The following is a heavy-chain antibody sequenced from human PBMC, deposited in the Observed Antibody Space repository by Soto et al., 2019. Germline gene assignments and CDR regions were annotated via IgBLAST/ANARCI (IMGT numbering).Heavy chain of an antibody. J-gene: IGHJ3*01. D-gene: IGHD5-12*01. V-gene: IGHV3-23*01. Sequence: EVQLLVSGGGSAQPGGSLRLSCEVYGFTLTNYAMSWVRQTPGKGLEWVSQISASGDRTYYADSVKGRFTISKDFSKNTLFLQMNSLRGEDSAVYYCEGSWTWGQGTMVTVSS. CDR2: ISASGDRT. CDR3: EGSWT. CDR1: GFTLTNYA.